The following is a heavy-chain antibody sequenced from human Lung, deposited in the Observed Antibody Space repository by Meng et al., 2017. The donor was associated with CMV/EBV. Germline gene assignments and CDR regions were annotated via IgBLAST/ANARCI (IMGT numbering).Heavy chain of an antibody. J-gene: IGHJ6*02. Sequence: GGSLRLSCAASGFTFTSYAVSWVRQAPGKGLEWVSAISGSGGSTYYADSVKGRFTISRDNSKNTLYLQMNSLRAEDTAVYYCAKDGVVIPEGGMDVWGQGTTVTCSS. CDR1: GFTFTSYA. D-gene: IGHD2-2*01. V-gene: IGHV3-23*01. CDR3: AKDGVVIPEGGMDV. CDR2: ISGSGGST.